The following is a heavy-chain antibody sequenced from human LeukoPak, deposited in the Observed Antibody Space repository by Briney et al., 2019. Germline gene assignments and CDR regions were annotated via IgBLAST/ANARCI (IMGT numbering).Heavy chain of an antibody. Sequence: PSETLSLTCAIYSESFSGYFWSWIRQPPGKGLEWIGEINYSGSTNYNPSLKSRVTISVDTSKNQFSLKLSSVTAADTAVYYCARQHYYDSSGYYYLLGTFDIWGQGTMVTVSS. CDR1: SESFSGYF. CDR2: INYSGST. J-gene: IGHJ3*02. D-gene: IGHD3-22*01. V-gene: IGHV4-34*01. CDR3: ARQHYYDSSGYYYLLGTFDI.